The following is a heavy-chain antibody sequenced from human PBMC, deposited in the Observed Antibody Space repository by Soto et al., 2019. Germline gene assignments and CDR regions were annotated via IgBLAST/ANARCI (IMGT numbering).Heavy chain of an antibody. CDR2: IYSGGST. CDR1: GFTVSSNY. J-gene: IGHJ6*02. Sequence: EVQLVESGGGLVQPGGSLRLSCAASGFTVSSNYMSWARQAPGKGLEWVSVIYSGGSTYYADSVKGRFTISRDNSKNTLYLQMNSLRAADTAVYYCARDRIPTGMDVWGQGTTVTVSS. V-gene: IGHV3-66*01. CDR3: ARDRIPTGMDV.